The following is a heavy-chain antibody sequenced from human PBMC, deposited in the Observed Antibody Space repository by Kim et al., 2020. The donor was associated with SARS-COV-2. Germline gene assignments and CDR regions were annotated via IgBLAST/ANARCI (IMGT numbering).Heavy chain of an antibody. J-gene: IGHJ3*02. V-gene: IGHV4-59*08. CDR1: GGSISSYY. Sequence: SETLSLTCTVSGGSISSYYWSWIRQPPGKGLEWIGYIYYSGSTNYNPSLKSRVTISVDTSKNQFSLKLSSVTAADTAVYYCARPLKTVTTFAFDIWGKGT. CDR3: ARPLKTVTTFAFDI. D-gene: IGHD4-17*01. CDR2: IYYSGST.